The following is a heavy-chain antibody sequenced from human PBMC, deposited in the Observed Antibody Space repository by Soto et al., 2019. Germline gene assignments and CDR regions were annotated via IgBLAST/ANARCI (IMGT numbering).Heavy chain of an antibody. CDR3: ARGGSGYVWFNEF. V-gene: IGHV1-69*01. J-gene: IGHJ4*02. CDR1: GGIFSSYA. CDR2: IIPIFGTA. Sequence: QEQLVQSGAEVKKPGSSVKVSCKASGGIFSSYAISWVRQAPGQGLEWMGGIIPIFGTANYAQKSQGRVTITEDESTNTAYMDLSSLKSEDTDIYYCARGGSGYVWFNEFWGQGTLVTVS. D-gene: IGHD3-22*01.